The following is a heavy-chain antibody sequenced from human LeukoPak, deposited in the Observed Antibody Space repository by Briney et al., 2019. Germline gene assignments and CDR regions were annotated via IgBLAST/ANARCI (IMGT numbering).Heavy chain of an antibody. CDR3: AKGATVVVVTTIQY. V-gene: IGHV3-23*01. CDR2: INGGGVNT. D-gene: IGHD3-22*01. CDR1: GFTFSSYA. J-gene: IGHJ1*01. Sequence: GGSLRLSCAASGFTFSSYAMSWVRQAPGKGLEWVSTINGGGVNTHYADSVGGRFTISRDNSKNTLFLQMNSLRAEDTAVYYCAKGATVVVVTTIQYWGQGTLVTVSS.